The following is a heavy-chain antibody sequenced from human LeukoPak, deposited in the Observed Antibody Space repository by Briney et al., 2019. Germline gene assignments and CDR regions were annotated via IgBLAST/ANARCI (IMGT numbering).Heavy chain of an antibody. CDR2: IKQDGSEE. Sequence: PGGSLRLSCVASGFTFTNYWMGWVRQVPGKGLEWVANIKQDGSEELYADSVRGRYTISRDNAKNSLYLQMNSLRAEDTAVYHCGRGYSYGLAPFDYWGQGTLVSVSS. CDR3: GRGYSYGLAPFDY. CDR1: GFTFTNYW. D-gene: IGHD5-18*01. J-gene: IGHJ4*02. V-gene: IGHV3-7*01.